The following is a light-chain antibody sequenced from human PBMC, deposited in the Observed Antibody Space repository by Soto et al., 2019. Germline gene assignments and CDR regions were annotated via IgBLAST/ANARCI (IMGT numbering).Light chain of an antibody. CDR1: QSISSW. V-gene: IGKV1-5*03. CDR3: QHYNSYSEA. CDR2: KAS. Sequence: DIQMTQSPSTLSASVGDRPTITCRASQSISSWLAWYQQKPGKAPKLLIYKASTLKSGVPSRFSGSGSGTEFTLTISSLQPDDGATYYGQHYNSYSEAFGQGTKVDIK. J-gene: IGKJ1*01.